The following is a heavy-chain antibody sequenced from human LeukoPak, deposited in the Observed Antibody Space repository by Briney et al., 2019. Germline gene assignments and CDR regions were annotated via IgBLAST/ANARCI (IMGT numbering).Heavy chain of an antibody. CDR2: IKQDGSEK. Sequence: GGSLRLSRAASGFTFSSYWMSWARQAPGKGREWVANIKQDGSEKYYVDSMKGRFTISRDNAKNSLYLQMNSLRAEDTAVYYCARDDIVLMVYAPWGQGTTVTVSS. J-gene: IGHJ6*02. CDR3: ARDDIVLMVYAP. CDR1: GFTFSSYW. V-gene: IGHV3-7*01. D-gene: IGHD2-8*01.